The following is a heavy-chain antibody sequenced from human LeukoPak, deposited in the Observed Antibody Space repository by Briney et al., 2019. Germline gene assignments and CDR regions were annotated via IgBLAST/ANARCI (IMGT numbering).Heavy chain of an antibody. Sequence: GGSLRFSCAASGFTFNSYSMNWVRQAPGKGLEWVSSISSSSSYIYYADSVKGRFTISRDNAKNSLYLQMNSLRAEDTAVYYCARGGAAPFDYWGQGTLVTVSS. CDR2: ISSSSSYI. CDR1: GFTFNSYS. J-gene: IGHJ4*02. D-gene: IGHD6-6*01. V-gene: IGHV3-21*01. CDR3: ARGGAAPFDY.